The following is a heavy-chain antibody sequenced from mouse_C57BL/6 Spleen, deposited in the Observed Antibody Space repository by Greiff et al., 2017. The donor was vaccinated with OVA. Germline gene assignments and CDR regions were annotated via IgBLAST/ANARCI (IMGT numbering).Heavy chain of an antibody. J-gene: IGHJ2*01. V-gene: IGHV3-6*01. CDR3: AREGDDYGGYFDY. Sequence: EVKLMESGPGLVKPSQSLSLTCSVTGYSITSGYYWNWIRQFPGNKLEWMGYISYDGSNNYNPSLKNRISITRDTSKNQFFLKLNSVTTEDTATYYCAREGDDYGGYFDYWGQGTTLTVSS. D-gene: IGHD2-4*01. CDR2: ISYDGSN. CDR1: GYSITSGYY.